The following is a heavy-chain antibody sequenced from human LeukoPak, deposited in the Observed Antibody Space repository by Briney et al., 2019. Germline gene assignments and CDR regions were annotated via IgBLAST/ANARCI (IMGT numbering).Heavy chain of an antibody. D-gene: IGHD6-13*01. CDR3: ARDLAAAGTGDAFDI. Sequence: GASVKVSCKASGYTFTSYGISWVRQAPGQGLEWMGWISAYNGNTNYAQKPQGRVTMTTDTSTSTAYMELRSLRSDDTAVYYCARDLAAAGTGDAFDIWGQGTMVTVSS. CDR2: ISAYNGNT. J-gene: IGHJ3*02. CDR1: GYTFTSYG. V-gene: IGHV1-18*01.